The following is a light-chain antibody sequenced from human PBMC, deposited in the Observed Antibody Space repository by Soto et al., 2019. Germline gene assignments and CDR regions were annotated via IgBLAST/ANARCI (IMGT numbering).Light chain of an antibody. V-gene: IGLV2-14*01. Sequence: ALTQPASISGSPGQSLTISCTGSGNDVGQYNYVSWYQQYPGEAPKVVIYEVSSRPSGSSNRFSGSKSGNTASLTISGLQAEDEADYYCSSYTNSRTLVFGSGTRSPS. J-gene: IGLJ1*01. CDR2: EVS. CDR1: GNDVGQYNY. CDR3: SSYTNSRTLV.